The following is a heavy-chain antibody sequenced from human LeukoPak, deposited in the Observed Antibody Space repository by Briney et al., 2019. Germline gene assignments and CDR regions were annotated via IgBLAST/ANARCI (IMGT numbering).Heavy chain of an antibody. D-gene: IGHD2-2*01. CDR1: GGSISSYY. Sequence: MPSETLSLTCTVSGGSISSYYWSWIRQPPGKGLEWIGYIYYSGSTNYNPSLKSRVTISVDTSNDQFSLKLSSVTAADTALYYCATYCSSSSCPHRRAFDIWGQGTMVTVSS. CDR3: ATYCSSSSCPHRRAFDI. V-gene: IGHV4-59*08. CDR2: IYYSGST. J-gene: IGHJ3*02.